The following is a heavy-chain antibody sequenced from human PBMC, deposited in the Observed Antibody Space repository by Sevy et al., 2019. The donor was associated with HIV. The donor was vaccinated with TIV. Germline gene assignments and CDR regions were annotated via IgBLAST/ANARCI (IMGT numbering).Heavy chain of an antibody. CDR2: ISWNSGSI. V-gene: IGHV3-9*01. D-gene: IGHD1-26*01. Sequence: GGSLRLSCAASGFSLDDYAMHWVRQSSGKGLEWVAGISWNSGSIGYADSVKGRFTISRDNARNTLYLQMNNMRSEDTALYYCARDIGAGSNSKTRSPPFFFYYFDSWGQGTLVTVSS. J-gene: IGHJ4*02. CDR3: ARDIGAGSNSKTRSPPFFFYYFDS. CDR1: GFSLDDYA.